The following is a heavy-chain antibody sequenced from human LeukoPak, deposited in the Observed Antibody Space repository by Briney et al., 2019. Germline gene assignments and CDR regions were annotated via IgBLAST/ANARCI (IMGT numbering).Heavy chain of an antibody. CDR1: GYTFTGYY. J-gene: IGHJ4*02. D-gene: IGHD3-10*01. CDR3: ARDEANYYGSGSYFDY. Sequence: PGASVKVSCKASGYTFTGYYIHWVRQAPGQGLEWMGWINPNSGGTNYPQKFQGRVTMTRDTSISTAYMELSRLRSDDTAVYYCARDEANYYGSGSYFDYWGQGTLVTASS. V-gene: IGHV1-2*02. CDR2: INPNSGGT.